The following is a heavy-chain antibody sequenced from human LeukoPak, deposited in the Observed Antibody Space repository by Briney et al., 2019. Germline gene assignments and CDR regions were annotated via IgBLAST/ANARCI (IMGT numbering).Heavy chain of an antibody. D-gene: IGHD3-10*01. CDR2: ISSSSSYI. Sequence: GGSLILSCAASGFTFSSYSMHWVRQAPGKGLEWVSSISSSSSYIYYADSVKGRFTISRDNAKNSLYLQMNSLRAEDTAVYYCARSGRITMVRGVIGPAGYWGQGTLVTVSS. V-gene: IGHV3-21*01. CDR1: GFTFSSYS. J-gene: IGHJ4*02. CDR3: ARSGRITMVRGVIGPAGY.